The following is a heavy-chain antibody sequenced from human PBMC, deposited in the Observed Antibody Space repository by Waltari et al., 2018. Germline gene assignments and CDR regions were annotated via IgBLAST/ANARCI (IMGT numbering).Heavy chain of an antibody. CDR2: IYHSGAT. V-gene: IGHV4-38-2*01. CDR3: ARQESHQTVAGTIDY. Sequence: QVQLQESGPGLVKPSETLSLTCAVSGYSISSGYYWGWIRQPPGKGLEWIGSIYHSGATYYNPSLKSRVTISVDTSKNQFSLKLSSVTAADTAVYYGARQESHQTVAGTIDYWGQGTLVTVSS. CDR1: GYSISSGYY. D-gene: IGHD6-19*01. J-gene: IGHJ4*02.